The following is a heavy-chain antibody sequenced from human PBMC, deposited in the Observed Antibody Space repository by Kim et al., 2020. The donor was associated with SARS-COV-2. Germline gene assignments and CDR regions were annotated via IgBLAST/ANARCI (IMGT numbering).Heavy chain of an antibody. V-gene: IGHV3-23*01. J-gene: IGHJ6*02. CDR1: GFTFSSYA. CDR3: AKLAVAGTFYYYGMDV. D-gene: IGHD6-19*01. Sequence: GGSLRLSCAASGFTFSSYAMSWVRQAPGKGLEWVSAISGSGGSTYYADSVKGRFTISRDNSKNTLYLQMNSLRAEDTAVYYCAKLAVAGTFYYYGMDVWGQGTTVTVSS. CDR2: ISGSGGST.